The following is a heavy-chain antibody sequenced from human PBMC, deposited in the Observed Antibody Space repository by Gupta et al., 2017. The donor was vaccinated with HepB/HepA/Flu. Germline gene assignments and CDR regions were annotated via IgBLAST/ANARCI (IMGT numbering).Heavy chain of an antibody. D-gene: IGHD6-6*01. Sequence: EEQVVESGGGLVLPGGSLRLSCAASGFTVEGNYMTWVRQAPGKGRQGVSVTDMGPSPTYYADSVKGRFTISRDNSKNTLYLQMNSLRADDTAVYYCTGYVARRPGGGRGTLVTVSS. J-gene: IGHJ4*02. V-gene: IGHV3-66*01. CDR3: TGYVARRPG. CDR1: GFTVEGNY. CDR2: TDMGPSPT.